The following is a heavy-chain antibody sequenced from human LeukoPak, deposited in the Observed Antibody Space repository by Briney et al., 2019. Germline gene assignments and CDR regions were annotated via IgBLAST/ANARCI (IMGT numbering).Heavy chain of an antibody. D-gene: IGHD3-10*01. CDR3: SLLWFGELLRADSYLIDY. CDR2: IYSGGDT. Sequence: GGSLRLSCAASGFTVSSHYMTWVRQAPGKGLEWVSVIYSGGDTHYADSVKGRFTISRDNSKNTLYLQMNSLRAEDTAVYYCSLLWFGELLRADSYLIDYWGQGIRVTVSS. V-gene: IGHV3-53*01. J-gene: IGHJ4*02. CDR1: GFTVSSHY.